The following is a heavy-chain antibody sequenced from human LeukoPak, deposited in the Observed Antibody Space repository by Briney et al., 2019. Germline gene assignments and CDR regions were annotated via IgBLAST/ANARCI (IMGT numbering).Heavy chain of an antibody. J-gene: IGHJ4*02. CDR2: MNPNSGNT. D-gene: IGHD3-3*01. Sequence: ASVKVSCKASGYTFTSYDINWVRQATGQGLEWMGRMNPNSGNTGYAQKFQGRVTMTRNTSISTAYMELSSLRSDDTAVYYCARLTPPYYDFWSGQMYYFDYWGQGTLVTVSS. CDR1: GYTFTSYD. V-gene: IGHV1-8*01. CDR3: ARLTPPYYDFWSGQMYYFDY.